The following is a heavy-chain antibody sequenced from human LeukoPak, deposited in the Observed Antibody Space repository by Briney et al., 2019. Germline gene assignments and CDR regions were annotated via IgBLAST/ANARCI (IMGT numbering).Heavy chain of an antibody. CDR1: GGSFRGYY. V-gene: IGHV4-59*01. D-gene: IGHD3-22*01. CDR3: ARVTGYMIEDYFDY. CDR2: IYYSGST. Sequence: PSETLSLTCAVYGGSFRGYYWSWIRQPPGKGLEWIGYIYYSGSTNYNPSLKSRVTISVDTSKNQFSLRLSSVTAADTAVYYCARVTGYMIEDYFDYWGQGTLVTVSS. J-gene: IGHJ4*02.